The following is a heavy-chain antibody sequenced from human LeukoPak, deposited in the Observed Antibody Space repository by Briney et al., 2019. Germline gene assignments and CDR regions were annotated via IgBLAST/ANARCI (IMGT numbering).Heavy chain of an antibody. CDR1: GGSISSSSYY. Sequence: PSETLSLTCTVSGGSISSSSYYWGWIRQPPGKGLVWVSRIGRDGSTTTYADSVKGRFTVSRDNAKNTMYLQMNSLRAEDTAVYYCASTLLWFGEQSHYFYYMDVWGKGTTVTVSS. D-gene: IGHD3-10*01. CDR2: IGRDGSTT. V-gene: IGHV3-74*01. CDR3: ASTLLWFGEQSHYFYYMDV. J-gene: IGHJ6*03.